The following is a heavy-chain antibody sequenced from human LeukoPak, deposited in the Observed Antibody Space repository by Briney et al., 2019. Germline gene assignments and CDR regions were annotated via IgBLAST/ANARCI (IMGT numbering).Heavy chain of an antibody. CDR3: AGEPGIRNGMDV. CDR2: IYPGGDT. V-gene: IGHV3-53*01. Sequence: GGSLRLSCAASGFTFSSYAMNWVRQAPGKGLEWVSVIYPGGDTYYADSVEGRFTISRDTSKNTLFLLMNNLRAEDTAVYYCAGEPGIRNGMDVWGQGTTVTVSS. J-gene: IGHJ6*02. CDR1: GFTFSSYA.